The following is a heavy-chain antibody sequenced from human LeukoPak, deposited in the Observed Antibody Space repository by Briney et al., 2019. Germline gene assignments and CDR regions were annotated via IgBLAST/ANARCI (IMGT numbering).Heavy chain of an antibody. Sequence: GGSLRLFCAASGYTVSSNYMSWVREAPGKGLEGVSVFYSSGNTYYADSVKGRFTISRDNSKNTVYLQINSLRGENTAVYYCARDFPPGAVTGSVPQDYWSQGTLVTVSS. CDR2: FYSSGNT. D-gene: IGHD6-19*01. J-gene: IGHJ4*02. CDR1: GYTVSSNY. CDR3: ARDFPPGAVTGSVPQDY. V-gene: IGHV3-66*01.